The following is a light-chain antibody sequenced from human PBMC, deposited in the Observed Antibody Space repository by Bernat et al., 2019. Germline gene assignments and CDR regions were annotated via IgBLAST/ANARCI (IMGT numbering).Light chain of an antibody. Sequence: DIQMTQSPSSLSASVGDRVTITCRATQAISKYLAWVQQKPGKAPKSLIYCASTLFSGVPSRFSGSGSETDFTITISRLQPEDSENDYCKQYDRYPLAFGGGTKVEVK. J-gene: IGKJ4*01. CDR3: KQYDRYPLA. V-gene: IGKV1-16*01. CDR2: CAS. CDR1: QAISKY.